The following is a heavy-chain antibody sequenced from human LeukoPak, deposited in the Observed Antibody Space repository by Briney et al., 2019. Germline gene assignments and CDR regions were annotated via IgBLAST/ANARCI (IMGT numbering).Heavy chain of an antibody. D-gene: IGHD2-15*01. J-gene: IGHJ4*02. CDR2: ISSSGSTI. V-gene: IGHV3-11*01. CDR3: ARRDCSGGSCYFDY. CDR1: GFTFSDYY. Sequence: GGSLRLSCAASGFTFSDYYMSWIRQAPGKGLEWVSYISSSGSTIDYADSVKGRFTISRDNAKNSLYLQMNSLRAEDTAVYYCARRDCSGGSCYFDYWGQGTLVTVSS.